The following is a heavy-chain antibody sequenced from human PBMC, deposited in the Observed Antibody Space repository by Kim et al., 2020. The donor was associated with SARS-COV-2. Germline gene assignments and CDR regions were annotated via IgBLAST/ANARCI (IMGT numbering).Heavy chain of an antibody. V-gene: IGHV4-4*02. Sequence: SETLSLTCAVSGGSISSSNWWSWVRQPPGKGLEWIGEIYHSGSTNYNPSLKSRVTISVDKSKNQFSLKLSSVTAADTAVYYCARVSFEPALRAGYYYGMDVWGQGTTVTVSS. CDR3: ARVSFEPALRAGYYYGMDV. CDR1: GGSISSSNW. J-gene: IGHJ6*02. D-gene: IGHD3-3*02. CDR2: IYHSGST.